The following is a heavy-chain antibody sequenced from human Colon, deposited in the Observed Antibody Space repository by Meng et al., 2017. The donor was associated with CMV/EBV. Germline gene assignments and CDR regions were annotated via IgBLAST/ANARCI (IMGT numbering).Heavy chain of an antibody. Sequence: ASVKVSCKASGYTFTDYYLHWVRQAPGQGLEWMGWINPNGGGTDYAQTFQGRVLMTWDASVTTAYLELSGLRSDDSAMYYCARDHDDYDLLTGYYGHQFYDMDVWGQGTTVTVSS. CDR2: INPNGGGT. CDR1: GYTFTDYY. V-gene: IGHV1-2*02. J-gene: IGHJ6*02. D-gene: IGHD3-9*01. CDR3: ARDHDDYDLLTGYYGHQFYDMDV.